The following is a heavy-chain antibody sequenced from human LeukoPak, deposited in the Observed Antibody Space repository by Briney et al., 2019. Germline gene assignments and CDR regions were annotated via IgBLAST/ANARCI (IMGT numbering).Heavy chain of an antibody. D-gene: IGHD1-26*01. V-gene: IGHV4-4*02. Sequence: GSLRLSCAASGFTFNYYAMNWVRQPPGKGLEWIGEIYHSGSTNYNPSLKSRVTISVDKSKNQFSLKLSSVTAADTAVYYCARREGTVGASHFDYWGQGTLVTVSS. CDR1: GFTFNYYA. CDR3: ARREGTVGASHFDY. J-gene: IGHJ4*02. CDR2: IYHSGST.